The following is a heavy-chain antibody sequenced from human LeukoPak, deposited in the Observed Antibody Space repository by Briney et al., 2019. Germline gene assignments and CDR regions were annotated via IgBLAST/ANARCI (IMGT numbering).Heavy chain of an antibody. D-gene: IGHD2-2*01. CDR3: ARVPGCSSTSCYPTGDY. CDR2: INPNSGGT. Sequence: ASVKVSREASVYTFTGYYMHCVRQAPRQGLEWMGWINPNSGGTNYAQKFQGRVTITRDTSISTAYMELSRLRSDDTAVYYCARVPGCSSTSCYPTGDYWGQGTLVTVSS. CDR1: VYTFTGYY. J-gene: IGHJ4*02. V-gene: IGHV1-2*02.